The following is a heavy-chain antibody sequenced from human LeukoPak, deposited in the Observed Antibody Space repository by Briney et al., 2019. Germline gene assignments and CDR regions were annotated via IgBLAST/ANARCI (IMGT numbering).Heavy chain of an antibody. Sequence: GGSLRLSCAASGFTFSGYSMNWVRQAPGKGLEWVSSISSSSSYIYYADSVKGRFTISRDNSKNTLYLQMNSLRAEDTAVYYCAKDGFDWSTNWFDPWGQGTLVTVSS. CDR2: ISSSSSYI. V-gene: IGHV3-21*04. CDR3: AKDGFDWSTNWFDP. CDR1: GFTFSGYS. D-gene: IGHD3-9*01. J-gene: IGHJ5*02.